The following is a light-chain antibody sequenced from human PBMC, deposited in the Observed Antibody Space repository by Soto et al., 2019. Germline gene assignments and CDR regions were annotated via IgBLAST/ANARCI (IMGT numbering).Light chain of an antibody. CDR1: QTISSW. Sequence: DIQMTQSPSTPSGSVGDRVTITCRASQTISSWLAWYQQKPGKAPKLLIYTTSTLTSGVASRFSGSGSGTECTLTISSLQPDDFATYYCQRYNSYSEAFTQVTK. V-gene: IGKV1-5*03. CDR2: TTS. CDR3: QRYNSYSEA. J-gene: IGKJ1*01.